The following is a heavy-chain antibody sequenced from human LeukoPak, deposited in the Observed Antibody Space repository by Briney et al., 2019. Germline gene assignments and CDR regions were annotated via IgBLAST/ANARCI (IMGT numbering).Heavy chain of an antibody. CDR2: IYYSGST. Sequence: PSETLSLTCTVSGGSINSNYWNWIRQPPGKGLEWIGHIYYSGSTNYSPSLNSRVTISLDTSKNQFSLEMRSVTAADTAVYYCARDIVGTYGRDVWGQGTSVTVSS. CDR3: ARDIVGTYGRDV. J-gene: IGHJ6*02. CDR1: GGSINSNY. D-gene: IGHD2-15*01. V-gene: IGHV4-59*01.